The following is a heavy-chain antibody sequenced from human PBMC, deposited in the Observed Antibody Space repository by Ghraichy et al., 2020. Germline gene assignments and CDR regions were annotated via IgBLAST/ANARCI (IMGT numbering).Heavy chain of an antibody. CDR2: INYSGIT. D-gene: IGHD3-10*01. V-gene: IGHV4-34*01. Sequence: SETLSLTCGVYGGSFSGFYWSWIRQPPGKGLEWIGEINYSGITNYNPSLKSRVTISVDTSKNQFSLQLSSVTAADTAVYYCARAGRGWFDPWGQGTLFTVSP. CDR3: ARAGRGWFDP. J-gene: IGHJ5*02. CDR1: GGSFSGFY.